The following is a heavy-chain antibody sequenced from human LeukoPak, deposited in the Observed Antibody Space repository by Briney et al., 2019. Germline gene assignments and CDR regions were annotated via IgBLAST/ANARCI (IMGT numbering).Heavy chain of an antibody. CDR3: AKDLSEYSTSFLFDY. J-gene: IGHJ4*02. Sequence: GGSLRLSCAASGSTFSSYAMSWVRQAPGKGLEWVSAISASGGSTYYADSVKGRFTISRDSSKNTLYLQINSLRAEDTALYYCAKDLSEYSTSFLFDYWGQGTLVTVSS. V-gene: IGHV3-23*01. CDR1: GSTFSSYA. CDR2: ISASGGST. D-gene: IGHD6-6*01.